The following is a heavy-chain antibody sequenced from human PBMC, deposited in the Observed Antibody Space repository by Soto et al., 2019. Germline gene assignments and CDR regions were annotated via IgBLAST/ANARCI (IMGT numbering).Heavy chain of an antibody. V-gene: IGHV1-18*01. CDR1: GYSFSSYG. CDR2: ISPYNDDT. Sequence: ASVKVSCKASGYSFSSYGITWVRQAPGRGLEWLGWISPYNDDTKYAQRLQGRVTMTTDTSTRTAYMDIRGLRSDDTAIYYCARGGYYDSSGDRNYHYYGMDVWG. D-gene: IGHD3-22*01. CDR3: ARGGYYDSSGDRNYHYYGMDV. J-gene: IGHJ6*02.